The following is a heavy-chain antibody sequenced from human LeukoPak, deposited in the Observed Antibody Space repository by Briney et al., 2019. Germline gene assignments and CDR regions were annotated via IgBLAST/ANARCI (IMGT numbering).Heavy chain of an antibody. J-gene: IGHJ5*02. CDR2: IYYSGST. D-gene: IGHD5-24*01. CDR3: ARFREGWFDP. CDR1: GGSISSYY. V-gene: IGHV4-59*01. Sequence: PSETLSLTCTVSGGSISSYYWSWIRQPPGKGLEWIGYIYYSGSTNYNPSLKSRVTISVDTSKNQFSLKLSSVTAADTAVYYCARFREGWFDPWGQGTLVTVSS.